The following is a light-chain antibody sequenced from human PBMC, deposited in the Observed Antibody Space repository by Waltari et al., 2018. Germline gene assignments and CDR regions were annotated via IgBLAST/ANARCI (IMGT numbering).Light chain of an antibody. CDR3: SSYTSSSTLEV. V-gene: IGLV2-14*01. Sequence: QSALTQPASVSGSPGQSITISCTGTSSDVGGYNYVSWYPQHPGKAPKLMIYEVSNRPSGVSNRFSGSKAGNTASLTSSGLQAEDEADYYCSSYTSSSTLEVFGTGTKVTVL. CDR2: EVS. J-gene: IGLJ1*01. CDR1: SSDVGGYNY.